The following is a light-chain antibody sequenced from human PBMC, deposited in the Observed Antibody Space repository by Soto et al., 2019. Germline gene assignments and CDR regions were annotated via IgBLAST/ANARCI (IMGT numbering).Light chain of an antibody. CDR2: NAY. V-gene: IGKV1-33*01. J-gene: IGKJ5*01. CDR3: KQYDNYDIT. Sequence: DIQMTQSPSSLSASVGDRVTITCQASQDISNYLNWYQQKPGKAHKFLIYNAYNLETGVQSRFSGSGSETHFTPTIKSLQPEDIATYYCKQYDNYDITFGQGTRLEIK. CDR1: QDISNY.